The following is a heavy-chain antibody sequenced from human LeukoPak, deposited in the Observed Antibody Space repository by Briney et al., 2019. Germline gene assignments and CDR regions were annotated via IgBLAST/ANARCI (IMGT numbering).Heavy chain of an antibody. CDR2: ITSSSGTI. J-gene: IGHJ4*02. V-gene: IGHV3-48*01. Sequence: GGSLRLSCAASGFTFSSYSMNWVRQAPGKGLEWVSHITSSSGTIYYADSVKGRCTISRDNAKNSLYLQINGLRAEDTAVYYCARGYYYAYHYWGQGTPVTVSS. CDR3: ARGYYYAYHY. CDR1: GFTFSSYS. D-gene: IGHD5-18*01.